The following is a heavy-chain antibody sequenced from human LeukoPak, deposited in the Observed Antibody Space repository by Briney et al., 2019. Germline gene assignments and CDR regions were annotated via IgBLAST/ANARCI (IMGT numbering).Heavy chain of an antibody. Sequence: GGSLRLSCAASGFTFDDYAMHWVRQAPRKGLEWVSLISGDGGSTYYADSVKGRFTISRDNSKHSLYLQMNSLRTEDTALYYCAKDISRDGYKVFYYYGMDVWGQGTTVTVSS. J-gene: IGHJ6*02. D-gene: IGHD5-24*01. CDR1: GFTFDDYA. CDR3: AKDISRDGYKVFYYYGMDV. CDR2: ISGDGGST. V-gene: IGHV3-43*02.